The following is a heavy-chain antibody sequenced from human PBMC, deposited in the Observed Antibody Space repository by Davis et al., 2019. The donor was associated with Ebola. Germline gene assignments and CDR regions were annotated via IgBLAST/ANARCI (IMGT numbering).Heavy chain of an antibody. J-gene: IGHJ4*02. CDR1: GFSLSTSGVG. Sequence: SGPTLVKPTQTLTLTCTFSGFSLSTSGVGVGWIRQPPGKALEWLAHIFSNDETAYRSSLKSDLTISKDTSKSQVVLNMTNMDPLDTATYYCARIGRDLYGGYDKWGQGILVTVSS. V-gene: IGHV2-5*01. D-gene: IGHD5-12*01. CDR2: IFSNDET. CDR3: ARIGRDLYGGYDK.